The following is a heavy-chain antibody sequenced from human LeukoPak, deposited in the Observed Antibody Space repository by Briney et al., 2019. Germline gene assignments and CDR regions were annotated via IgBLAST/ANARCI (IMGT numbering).Heavy chain of an antibody. J-gene: IGHJ4*02. CDR1: GGSISSGGYY. CDR3: ARGRYCSSTSCYFDY. V-gene: IGHV4-31*03. Sequence: PSETLSLTCTASGGSISSGGYYWSWIRQHPGKGLEWIGYIYYSGSTYYNPSLKSRVTISVDTSKNQFSLKLSSVTAADTAVYYCARGRYCSSTSCYFDYWGQGTLVTVSS. CDR2: IYYSGST. D-gene: IGHD2-2*01.